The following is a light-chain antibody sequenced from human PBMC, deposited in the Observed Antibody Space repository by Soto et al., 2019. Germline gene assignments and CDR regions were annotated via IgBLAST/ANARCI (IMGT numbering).Light chain of an antibody. CDR2: DSS. J-gene: IGKJ1*01. Sequence: ENVLTQSPGTLSLSPGERATLSCRTSQSVSNSLAWYQQKPGQAPRLLITDSSKRATGIPDRFSGSGSGTDFTLTISRLEPEDFAVYYCQQHSSAPPSFGPGSKVEIK. CDR1: QSVSNS. CDR3: QQHSSAPPS. V-gene: IGKV3-20*01.